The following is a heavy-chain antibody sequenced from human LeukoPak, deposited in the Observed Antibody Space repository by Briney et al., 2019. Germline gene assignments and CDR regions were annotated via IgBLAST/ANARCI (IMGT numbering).Heavy chain of an antibody. Sequence: SETLSLTCAVFGGSFSGYYWSWIRQPPGKGLEWIGEINHSGSTNYNPSLKSRVTISVDTSKNQFSLKLSSVTAADTAVYYCARARRGRGYSYGTPNFDYWGQGTLVTVSS. V-gene: IGHV4-34*01. J-gene: IGHJ4*02. CDR1: GGSFSGYY. D-gene: IGHD5-18*01. CDR2: INHSGST. CDR3: ARARRGRGYSYGTPNFDY.